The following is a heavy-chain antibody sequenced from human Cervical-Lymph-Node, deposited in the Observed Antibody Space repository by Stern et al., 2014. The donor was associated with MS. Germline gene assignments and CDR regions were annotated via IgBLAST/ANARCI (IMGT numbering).Heavy chain of an antibody. CDR3: ARDKLHSDSCGMDI. CDR2: INFNGGSA. CDR1: GYPFTNYY. V-gene: IGHV1-46*01. J-gene: IGHJ6*02. D-gene: IGHD2-21*01. Sequence: VQLVQSGGEMQQPGGSVKLSCKASGYPFTNYYVHWVRQAPGQGLEWVGIINFNGGSAKYAQKFQGRVTMTSDTSTSTVSMELRSLRFDDTAVYYCARDKLHSDSCGMDIWGQGTTVTVSS.